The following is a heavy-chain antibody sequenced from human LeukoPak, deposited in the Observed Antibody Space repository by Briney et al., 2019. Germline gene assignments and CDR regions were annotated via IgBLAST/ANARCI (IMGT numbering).Heavy chain of an antibody. V-gene: IGHV3-21*01. D-gene: IGHD2-8*01. CDR1: GFTFSSYS. CDR3: ARGEVQSSYCTNGVCSEFDY. J-gene: IGHJ4*02. CDR2: ISSSSSYI. Sequence: PGGSLRLSCAASGFTFSSYSMNWVRQAPGKGLEWVSSISSSSSYIYYADSVKGRFTISRDNAKNSLYLQMNSLRAEDTAVYYCARGEVQSSYCTNGVCSEFDYWGQGTLVTVSS.